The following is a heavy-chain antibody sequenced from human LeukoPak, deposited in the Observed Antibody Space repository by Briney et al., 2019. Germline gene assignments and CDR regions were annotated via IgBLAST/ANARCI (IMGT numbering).Heavy chain of an antibody. J-gene: IGHJ5*02. CDR3: ARAQTYYDILTGYRWAWFDP. V-gene: IGHV4-34*01. Sequence: PSETLSLTCAVYGGSFSGYHWSWIRQPPGKGLEWIGEINHSGSTNYNPSLKSRVTISVDTSKNQFSLKLSSVTAADTAVYYCARAQTYYDILTGYRWAWFDPWGQGTLVTVSS. D-gene: IGHD3-9*01. CDR1: GGSFSGYH. CDR2: INHSGST.